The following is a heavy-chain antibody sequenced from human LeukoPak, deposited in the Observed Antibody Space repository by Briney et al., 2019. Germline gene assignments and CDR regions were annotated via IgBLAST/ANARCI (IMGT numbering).Heavy chain of an antibody. CDR1: EFTFSSYA. D-gene: IGHD2/OR15-2a*01. J-gene: IGHJ6*04. Sequence: PWGSLSFPCAASEFTFSSYALQWVRQAPGKGLEWVSGISASGGSTWYADSVKGRFTISRDNSKNTLYLQMNSLRAEDTAVYYCAKYVSAKGPPYALDVWDGGPSVTVSS. CDR3: AKYVSAKGPPYALDV. V-gene: IGHV3-23*01. CDR2: ISASGGST.